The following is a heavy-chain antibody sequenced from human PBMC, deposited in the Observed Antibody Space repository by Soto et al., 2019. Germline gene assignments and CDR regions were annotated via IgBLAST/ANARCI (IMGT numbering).Heavy chain of an antibody. V-gene: IGHV4-34*01. D-gene: IGHD3-22*01. Sequence: QVQLQQWGAGLVKPSETLSLTCAVYGGSFSGYYWSWIRQPPGKGLAWIGEVNHRGTTNYNPSLKSRVTISVDRSKNQIFLKLSSVTAADTAVYYCARAYDTSGYGDYWGQGTLVTVSS. CDR2: VNHRGTT. J-gene: IGHJ4*02. CDR1: GGSFSGYY. CDR3: ARAYDTSGYGDY.